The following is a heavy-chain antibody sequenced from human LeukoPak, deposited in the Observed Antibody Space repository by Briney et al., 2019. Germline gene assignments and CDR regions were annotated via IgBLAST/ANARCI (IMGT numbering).Heavy chain of an antibody. CDR1: GFTFRSLG. D-gene: IGHD1-26*01. Sequence: GGSLRLSCRASGFTFRSLGMHWVRQAPGKGLEWVAVIAYNGSSAYYGDSVKGRFTISRDNSKNTLYLQLNSLRPEDTAVYYCAMSPVGPLDYWGQGTLVTVSS. J-gene: IGHJ4*02. CDR2: IAYNGSSA. V-gene: IGHV3-30*03. CDR3: AMSPVGPLDY.